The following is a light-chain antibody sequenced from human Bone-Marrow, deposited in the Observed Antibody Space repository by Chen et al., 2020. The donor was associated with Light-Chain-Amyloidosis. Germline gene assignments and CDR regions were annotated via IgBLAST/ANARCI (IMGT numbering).Light chain of an antibody. CDR2: EVT. J-gene: IGLJ1*01. Sequence: QSALTQPAPVSGSPGKSITISCTGTSSDGGGDNHVSWYQQHPDKAPKLMIYEVTNRPSWVPDRFSGSKSDNTASLTISGLQTEDEADYFCSSYTITNTLVFGSGTRVTVL. CDR3: SSYTITNTLV. V-gene: IGLV2-14*01. CDR1: SSDGGGDNH.